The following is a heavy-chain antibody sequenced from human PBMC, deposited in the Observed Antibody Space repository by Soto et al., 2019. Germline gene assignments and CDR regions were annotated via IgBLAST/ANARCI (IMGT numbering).Heavy chain of an antibody. Sequence: GGSLRLSCTASGFTFGDYAMSWVRQAPGKGLEWVGFIRSKAYGGTTEYAASVKGRFTISRDDSKSIAYLQMNSLKTEDTAVYYCTSTYYYDSSGYAPFAVFDPWGQGTLVTVS. CDR1: GFTFGDYA. CDR3: TSTYYYDSSGYAPFAVFDP. CDR2: IRSKAYGGTT. V-gene: IGHV3-49*04. D-gene: IGHD3-22*01. J-gene: IGHJ5*02.